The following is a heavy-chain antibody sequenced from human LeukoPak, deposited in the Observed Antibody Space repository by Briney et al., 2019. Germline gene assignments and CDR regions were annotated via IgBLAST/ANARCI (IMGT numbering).Heavy chain of an antibody. J-gene: IGHJ4*02. CDR3: ARDLGEDTTMIFFDF. V-gene: IGHV1-18*01. D-gene: IGHD5-18*01. CDR1: GYTFTDFG. Sequence: ASVKVSCKASGYTFTDFGISWVRQAPGQGLEWMGWNSAYNGKRKYAQNVQDRVTMTTDTSTSTAYMELRSLRSDDTAVYYCARDLGEDTTMIFFDFWGQGTLVTVSS. CDR2: NSAYNGKR.